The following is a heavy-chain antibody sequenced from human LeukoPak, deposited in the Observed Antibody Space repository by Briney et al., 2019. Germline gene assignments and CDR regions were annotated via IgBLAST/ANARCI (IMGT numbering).Heavy chain of an antibody. D-gene: IGHD6-13*01. CDR3: ARVYRAAVFDY. CDR2: IYHSGST. J-gene: IGHJ4*02. V-gene: IGHV4-4*02. CDR1: AGSTSSSNW. Sequence: SETLSLICAVSAGSTSSSNWWSWVRQPPGEGLEWIGEIYHSGSTIYNPSPEKRLTISVDNSTNQLSLKLSSVTAADTAVYYCARVYRAAVFDYWGQGTLVTVSS.